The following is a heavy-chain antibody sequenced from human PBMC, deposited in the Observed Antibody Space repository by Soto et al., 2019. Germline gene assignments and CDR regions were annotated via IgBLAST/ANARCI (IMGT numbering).Heavy chain of an antibody. V-gene: IGHV4-4*02. Sequence: SETLSLTCAVSGGSISSSNWWSWVRQPPGKGLEWIGEIYHSGSTNYNPSLKSRITISLDKSKNQFSLNLSSVTAADTAVYYCARARVDYFDYWGQGTLVTVSS. D-gene: IGHD2-15*01. CDR2: IYHSGST. CDR3: ARARVDYFDY. CDR1: GGSISSSNW. J-gene: IGHJ4*02.